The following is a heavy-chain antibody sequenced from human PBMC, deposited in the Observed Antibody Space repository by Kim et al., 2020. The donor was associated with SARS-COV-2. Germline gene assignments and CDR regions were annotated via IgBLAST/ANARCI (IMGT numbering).Heavy chain of an antibody. V-gene: IGHV7-4-1*02. CDR1: GYTFTNYA. CDR3: ARERDKYDPPGYGMDV. Sequence: ASVKVSCKASGYTFTNYAMNWVRQAPGQGLEWMGWVNTNTENPTYAQGFTGRFVFSLDTSVSTAYLQISSLKAEDTAVYYCARERDKYDPPGYGMDVWGQGTTVTVSS. CDR2: VNTNTENP. J-gene: IGHJ6*02. D-gene: IGHD2-8*01.